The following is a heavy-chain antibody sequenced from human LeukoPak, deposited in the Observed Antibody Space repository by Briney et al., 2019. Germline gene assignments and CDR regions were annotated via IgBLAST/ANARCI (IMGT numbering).Heavy chain of an antibody. CDR2: TNGATGNT. Sequence: ASVKVSCKASGYTFTNYALHWVRQAPGQRLEWMGWTNGATGNTRFSQDFQGRLTITIDTSATTAYMELSSLRSEDTAVYYCARSPGGNAHTWLDYWGQGTLVTVSS. CDR3: ARSPGGNAHTWLDY. V-gene: IGHV1-3*02. D-gene: IGHD4-23*01. J-gene: IGHJ4*02. CDR1: GYTFTNYA.